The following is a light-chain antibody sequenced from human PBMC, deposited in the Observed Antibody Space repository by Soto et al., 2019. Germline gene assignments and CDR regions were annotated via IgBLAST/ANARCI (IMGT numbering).Light chain of an antibody. CDR2: DAS. Sequence: ESVLTQSPATLSLSAGGRATLSCRASQSVSSYLAWYQQKPGQAPRLLIYDASNRATGIPARFSGSGSGTDFTLTISSLEPEDFAVYYCQQRSNSWTFGQGTKVDIK. V-gene: IGKV3-11*01. CDR3: QQRSNSWT. CDR1: QSVSSY. J-gene: IGKJ1*01.